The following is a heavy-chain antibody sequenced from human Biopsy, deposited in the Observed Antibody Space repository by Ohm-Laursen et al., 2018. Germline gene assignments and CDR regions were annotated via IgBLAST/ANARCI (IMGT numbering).Heavy chain of an antibody. D-gene: IGHD3-16*01. Sequence: GSLRLSCAASGFTFSNYQMSWIRQTPGKGLEWVSHISSGGSTIFHADSVKGRFTLSRYDAKGSLYLQMTDVRAEDTAVYYCGRSYGIMAASVHLWGQGTLVTVSS. CDR1: GFTFSNYQ. CDR2: ISSGGSTI. V-gene: IGHV3-11*01. J-gene: IGHJ4*01. CDR3: GRSYGIMAASVHL.